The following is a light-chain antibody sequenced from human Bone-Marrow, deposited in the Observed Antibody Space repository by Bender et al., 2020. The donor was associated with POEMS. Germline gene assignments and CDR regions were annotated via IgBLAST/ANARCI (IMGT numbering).Light chain of an antibody. CDR1: NIGSKN. V-gene: IGLV3-9*01. CDR2: RDR. J-gene: IGLJ3*02. Sequence: SYVLTQPPSLSVAPGQTARVTCGGNNIGSKNVHWYQQKPGQAPVLVIYRDRNRPSGIPERFSGSNSGSTATLAISGTQPIDEADYYCQAWDDSSWLFGGGTKLTVL. CDR3: QAWDDSSWL.